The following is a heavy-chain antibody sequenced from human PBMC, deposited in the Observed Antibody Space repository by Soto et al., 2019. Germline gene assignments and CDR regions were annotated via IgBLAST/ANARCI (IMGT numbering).Heavy chain of an antibody. Sequence: GGSLRLSCAASAISFNTYGVTWVRQAPGKGLEWVSTVTVTGGSTYYADSVKGRFTISRDRSNYTVSLLLNSLRVEDTAIYRCAGQRSPEGWFDPWGQGTLVTVSS. D-gene: IGHD3-10*01. V-gene: IGHV3-23*01. J-gene: IGHJ5*02. CDR3: AGQRSPEGWFDP. CDR2: VTVTGGST. CDR1: AISFNTYG.